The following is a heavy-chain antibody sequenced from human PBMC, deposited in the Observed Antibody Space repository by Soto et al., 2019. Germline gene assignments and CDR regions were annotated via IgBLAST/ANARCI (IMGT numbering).Heavy chain of an antibody. V-gene: IGHV1-69*13. Sequence: EASVKVSCKASGGTFSSYAISWVRQAPGQGLEWMGGIIPIFGTANYAQKFQGRVTITADESTSTAYMELSSLRSEDTAVYYCARTLYYYDSSGYYYNRPDYYYYYGMDVWGQGTTVTVSS. CDR3: ARTLYYYDSSGYYYNRPDYYYYYGMDV. D-gene: IGHD3-22*01. J-gene: IGHJ6*02. CDR1: GGTFSSYA. CDR2: IIPIFGTA.